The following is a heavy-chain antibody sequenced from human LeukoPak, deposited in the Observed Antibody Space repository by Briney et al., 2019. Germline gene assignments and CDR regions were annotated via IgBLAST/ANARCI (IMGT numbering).Heavy chain of an antibody. V-gene: IGHV4-4*08. D-gene: IGHD1-26*01. Sequence: SETLSLTCTVSGGSISVYHWSWIRQPPGKGLEWIGYLYDTGMTNYSPSLKSRVTISVDTSNNQVSLKLTSVTAADTAIYFCAKEGMGSEATTADGAFDIWGQGTTVTVSS. CDR3: AKEGMGSEATTADGAFDI. J-gene: IGHJ3*02. CDR1: GGSISVYH. CDR2: LYDTGMT.